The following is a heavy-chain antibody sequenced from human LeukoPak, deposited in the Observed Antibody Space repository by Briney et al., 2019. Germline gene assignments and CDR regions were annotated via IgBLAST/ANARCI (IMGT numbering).Heavy chain of an antibody. J-gene: IGHJ6*02. D-gene: IGHD3-10*01. Sequence: GGSLRLSCAASGFTFSDYEMNWVRHAPGKGLEWVSYISSSGNTIYHADSVKGRFTISRDNAKNSLYLQMNSLRAEDTAVYYCARDSLVRGYYYGMDVWGQGTTVTVSS. CDR2: ISSSGNTI. CDR1: GFTFSDYE. V-gene: IGHV3-48*03. CDR3: ARDSLVRGYYYGMDV.